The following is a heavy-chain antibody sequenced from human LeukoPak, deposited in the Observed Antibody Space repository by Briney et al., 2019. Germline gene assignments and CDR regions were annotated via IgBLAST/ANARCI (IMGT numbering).Heavy chain of an antibody. Sequence: PSETLSLTCTVSGGSISSYYWSWIRQPPGKGLEWIGYIYYSGSTNYNPSLKSRVTISVDTSKNQFSLKLSSVTAADTAVYYCARVSEPYYYYGMDVWGQGTTVTVSS. CDR1: GGSISSYY. D-gene: IGHD3-3*02. V-gene: IGHV4-59*01. CDR2: IYYSGST. J-gene: IGHJ6*02. CDR3: ARVSEPYYYYGMDV.